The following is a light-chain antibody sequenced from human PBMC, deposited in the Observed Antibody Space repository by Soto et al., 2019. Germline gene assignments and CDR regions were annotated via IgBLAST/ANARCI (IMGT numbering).Light chain of an antibody. CDR1: TSHNGAGYD. CDR3: QSYDSSLSALFV. CDR2: GNT. Sequence: QSGAKQPPSVSGGPRRGVTLSLPGGTSHNGAGYDVHWYQHLPGTAPKLLIYGNTNRPSGVPDRFSGSKSGTSASLAITGLQAEDEADYYCQSYDSSLSALFVFGTGTKVTVL. J-gene: IGLJ1*01. V-gene: IGLV1-40*02.